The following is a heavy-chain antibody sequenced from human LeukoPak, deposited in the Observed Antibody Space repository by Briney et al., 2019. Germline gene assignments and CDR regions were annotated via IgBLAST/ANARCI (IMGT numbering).Heavy chain of an antibody. CDR3: ARHIQYYYYGMDV. D-gene: IGHD5-18*01. CDR2: IYTSGST. CDR1: GGSFSGYY. J-gene: IGHJ6*02. V-gene: IGHV4-59*10. Sequence: SETLSLTCAVYGGSFSGYYWSWLRQPAGKGLEWIGRIYTSGSTNYNPSLKSRVTMSVDTSKNQFSLKLSSVTAADTAVYYCARHIQYYYYGMDVWGQGTTVTVSS.